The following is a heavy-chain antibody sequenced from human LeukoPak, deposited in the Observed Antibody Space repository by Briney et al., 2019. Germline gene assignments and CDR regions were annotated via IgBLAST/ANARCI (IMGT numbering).Heavy chain of an antibody. D-gene: IGHD2-15*01. Sequence: GESLKISCKGSGYSFTNYWIGWVRQMPGKGLEWMGIIYPGDSATRYSPSFQGQVTISADKSISTAYLQWSSLKASDSAMYYCARHGERDCSGGSCYSGPYNWFGPWGQGTLVTVSS. J-gene: IGHJ5*02. CDR3: ARHGERDCSGGSCYSGPYNWFGP. CDR2: IYPGDSAT. V-gene: IGHV5-51*01. CDR1: GYSFTNYW.